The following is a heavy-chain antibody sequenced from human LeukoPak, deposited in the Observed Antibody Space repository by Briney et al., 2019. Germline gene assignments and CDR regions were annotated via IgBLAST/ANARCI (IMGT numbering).Heavy chain of an antibody. CDR2: IYYSGST. Sequence: PSETLSLTCTVSGGSISSSSYYWGWIRQPPGKGLKWIGSIYYSGSTYYNPSLKNRVTISVDTPKNQFSLKLSSVTAADTAVYYCARRKGFGEGYFDSWGQGTLVTVSS. CDR1: GGSISSSSYY. D-gene: IGHD3-10*01. J-gene: IGHJ4*02. V-gene: IGHV4-39*01. CDR3: ARRKGFGEGYFDS.